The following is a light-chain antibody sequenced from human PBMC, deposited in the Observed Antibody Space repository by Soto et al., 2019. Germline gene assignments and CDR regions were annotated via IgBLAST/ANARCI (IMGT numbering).Light chain of an antibody. J-gene: IGLJ2*01. CDR2: EVT. Sequence: QSALTQPPSASGSPGQSVTIFCTGTSSDVGGYDYVSWYQQHPGKAPKLMTYEVTKRPSGFPDRFSGSKSGDTASLTVSGLQAEDEADYYCSSYAGNNNVIFGGGTKLTVL. V-gene: IGLV2-8*01. CDR3: SSYAGNNNVI. CDR1: SSDVGGYDY.